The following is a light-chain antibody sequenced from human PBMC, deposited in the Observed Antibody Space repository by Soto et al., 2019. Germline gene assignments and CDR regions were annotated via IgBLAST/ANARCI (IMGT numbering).Light chain of an antibody. V-gene: IGKV1-5*03. J-gene: IGKJ1*01. CDR1: QNSDSW. Sequence: DVQMTQSPSTVSASGGDRVTITCRASQNSDSWLAWYQQKPWKAPKVLIYKASTLESVVPSRFSGSRSGTEFTLTIHSLQPNDFATYHFQQYHTYFRTFGQGTKVEIK. CDR2: KAS. CDR3: QQYHTYFRT.